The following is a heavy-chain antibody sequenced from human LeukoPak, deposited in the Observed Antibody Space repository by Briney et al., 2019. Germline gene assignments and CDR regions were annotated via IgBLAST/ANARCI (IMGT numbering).Heavy chain of an antibody. J-gene: IGHJ3*02. CDR1: GYSISSGYY. V-gene: IGHV4-38-2*01. CDR3: ASRRRDGYNFDAFDI. CDR2: IYHSGST. D-gene: IGHD5-24*01. Sequence: PSETLSLTCAVSGYSISSGYYWGWIRQPPGKGLEWIGSIYHSGSTYYNPSLKGRVTISVDTSKNQFSLKLSSVTAADTAVYYCASRRRDGYNFDAFDIWGQGTMVTVSS.